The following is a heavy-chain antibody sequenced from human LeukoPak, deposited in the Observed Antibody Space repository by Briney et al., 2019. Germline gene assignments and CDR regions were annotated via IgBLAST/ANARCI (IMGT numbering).Heavy chain of an antibody. CDR1: GGSISSFY. J-gene: IGHJ4*02. CDR2: IYYSGST. CDR3: ARSTVAGTRKVDY. V-gene: IGHV4-59*08. D-gene: IGHD6-19*01. Sequence: SETLSLTCTVSGGSISSFYWSWVRQPPGKGLEWIGYIYYSGSTYYNPSLKSRVTISVDTSKNQFSLRLSSVTAADTAVYYCARSTVAGTRKVDYWGQGTLVTVSS.